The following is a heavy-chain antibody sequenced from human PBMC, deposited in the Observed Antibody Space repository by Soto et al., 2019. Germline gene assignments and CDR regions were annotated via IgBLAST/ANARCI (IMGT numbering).Heavy chain of an antibody. CDR3: ARDQQLLRGIFPYSYGLDV. CDR1: GFTFSTYE. V-gene: IGHV3-48*03. J-gene: IGHJ6*02. D-gene: IGHD3-10*01. CDR2: INSGGTTI. Sequence: GGSLRLSCAASGFTFSTYEMNWVRQAPGKGLEWVSNINSGGTTIYYADSVKGRFTISRDNAKNSLYLQMNSLRAEDTAVYYCARDQQLLRGIFPYSYGLDVWGQGTTVTVS.